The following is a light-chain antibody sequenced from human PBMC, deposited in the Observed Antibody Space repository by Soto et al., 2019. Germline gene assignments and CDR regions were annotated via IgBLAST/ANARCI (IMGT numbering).Light chain of an antibody. J-gene: IGKJ5*01. CDR1: QSISSW. V-gene: IGKV1-5*01. CDR2: DAS. CDR3: QQYNSYAYT. Sequence: ASVGDRVTITCRASQSISSWLAWYQQKPGKAPKLLIYDASSLESGVPSRFSGSGSGTEFTLTISSLQPDDFATYYCQQYNSYAYTFGQGTRLEIK.